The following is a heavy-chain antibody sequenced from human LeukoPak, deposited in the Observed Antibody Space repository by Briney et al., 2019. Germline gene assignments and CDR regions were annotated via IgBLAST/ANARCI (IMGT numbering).Heavy chain of an antibody. Sequence: GGSLRLSCAASGFTVSNNYMSWVRQAPGKGLEWVSVIYSGGSTYYADSVKGRFTISRDNSKNTLYLQMNSLRAEDTAVYYCARDPGMTTVTTLDYWGQGALVTVSS. CDR1: GFTVSNNY. D-gene: IGHD4-17*01. V-gene: IGHV3-66*01. J-gene: IGHJ4*02. CDR3: ARDPGMTTVTTLDY. CDR2: IYSGGST.